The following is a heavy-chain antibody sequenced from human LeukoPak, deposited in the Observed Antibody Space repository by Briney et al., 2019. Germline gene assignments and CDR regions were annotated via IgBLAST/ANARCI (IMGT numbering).Heavy chain of an antibody. J-gene: IGHJ5*02. CDR2: IHTNGGT. CDR1: GDSITSGSYY. D-gene: IGHD6-19*01. Sequence: SETLSLTCTVCGDSITSGSYYWSWIRQPAGKGPEWIGHIHTNGGTKYNPSLESRVTISLETSDNQFSLELNSVTATDTAVYYCARSIAVTGKRWLDPWGQGTLVTVSS. V-gene: IGHV4-61*09. CDR3: ARSIAVTGKRWLDP.